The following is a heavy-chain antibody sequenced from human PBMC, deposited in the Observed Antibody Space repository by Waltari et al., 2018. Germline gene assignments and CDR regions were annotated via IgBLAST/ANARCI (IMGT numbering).Heavy chain of an antibody. Sequence: QVQLQESGPGLVKPSETLSLTCTVSGYSISSGYYWGWIRQPPGKGLEWIGSIYHSGSTYYNPSLKSRVTISVDTSKNQFSLKLSSVTAADMAVYYCARVWGNWFDPWGQGTLVTVSS. CDR1: GYSISSGYY. D-gene: IGHD3-16*01. CDR2: IYHSGST. J-gene: IGHJ5*02. CDR3: ARVWGNWFDP. V-gene: IGHV4-38-2*02.